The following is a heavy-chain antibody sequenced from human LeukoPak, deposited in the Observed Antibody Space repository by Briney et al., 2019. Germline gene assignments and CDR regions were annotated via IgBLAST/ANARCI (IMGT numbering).Heavy chain of an antibody. CDR1: GFTVTSNY. J-gene: IGHJ4*02. D-gene: IGHD3-10*01. V-gene: IGHV3-66*01. Sequence: PGGSLRLSCAASGFTVTSNYMSWVRQAPGKGLEWVSVIYAGGNTYYADSVKGRFTISRDNSKNTLFLQMNSLRAEDTAIYYCAKWQYYGSGDDYWGQGTLVTVSS. CDR3: AKWQYYGSGDDY. CDR2: IYAGGNT.